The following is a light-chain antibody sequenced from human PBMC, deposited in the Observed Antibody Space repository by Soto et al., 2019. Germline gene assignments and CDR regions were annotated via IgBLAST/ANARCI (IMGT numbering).Light chain of an antibody. CDR2: AAS. J-gene: IGKJ4*01. Sequence: EIVLTQSPGTLSLSPGERATLSCRASQSVSSSYLAWHQQKPGQAPRLLIYAASSRATGIPDRFSGSGSGTDFTLTISRLEPEDFAVYYCQQYDTSSTLPFGGGTKVEIK. V-gene: IGKV3-20*01. CDR1: QSVSSSY. CDR3: QQYDTSSTLP.